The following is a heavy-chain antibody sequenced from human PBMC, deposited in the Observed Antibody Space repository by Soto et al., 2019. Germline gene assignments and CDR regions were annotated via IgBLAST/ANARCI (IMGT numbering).Heavy chain of an antibody. CDR1: GYSFTSYW. Sequence: GESLKISCKGSGYSFTSYWIGWVRQMPGKGLEWMGIIYPGDSDTRYSPSFQGQVTISADKSISTAYLQWSSLKASDTAMYYCARHKRGCSSTSCYDYGMDVWGQGTTVTVSS. D-gene: IGHD2-2*01. CDR3: ARHKRGCSSTSCYDYGMDV. V-gene: IGHV5-51*01. J-gene: IGHJ6*02. CDR2: IYPGDSDT.